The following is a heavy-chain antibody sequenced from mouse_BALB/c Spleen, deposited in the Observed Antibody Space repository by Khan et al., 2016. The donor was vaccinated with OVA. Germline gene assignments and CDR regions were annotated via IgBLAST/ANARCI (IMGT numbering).Heavy chain of an antibody. CDR2: IIPSTDYT. CDR1: GYTFTTYT. J-gene: IGHJ3*01. Sequence: QIQLVQSGAELARPGASVKMSCKASGYTFTTYTIHWVKQRPGQGLEWIGYIIPSTDYTTYNQKFKDKATLTADKSSSTAYMQLSSLTSDDSAVYYCAKEGAYYRSDGWFAYWDQGTLVTVSA. CDR3: AKEGAYYRSDGWFAY. V-gene: IGHV1-4*01. D-gene: IGHD2-14*01.